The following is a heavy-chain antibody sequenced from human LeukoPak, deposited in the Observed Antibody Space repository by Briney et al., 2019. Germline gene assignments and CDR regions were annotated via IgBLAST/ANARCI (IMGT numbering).Heavy chain of an antibody. V-gene: IGHV3-23*01. D-gene: IGHD3-9*01. CDR3: AKLESDRYFDWLLRYFDY. CDR2: ISGSGGST. CDR1: GFTFGDYA. Sequence: GGSLRLSCTASGFTFGDYAMSWVRQAPGKGLEWVSAISGSGGSTYYADSVKGRFTISRDNSKNTLYLQMNSLRAEDTAVYYCAKLESDRYFDWLLRYFDYWGQGTLVTVSS. J-gene: IGHJ4*02.